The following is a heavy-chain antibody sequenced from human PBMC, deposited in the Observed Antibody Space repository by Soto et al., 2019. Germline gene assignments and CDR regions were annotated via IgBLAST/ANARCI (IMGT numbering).Heavy chain of an antibody. Sequence: GGSLRLSCTASGFTFTSYGMGWVRQAPGKGLQWVSTIRGDGGQTHYTDSVKGRFSISRDNSKNTVYLQMDSLRAEDTAMYFCARDVGLDSDDFFAYWDQGTQVTVSS. D-gene: IGHD3-9*01. CDR2: IRGDGGQT. V-gene: IGHV3-23*01. J-gene: IGHJ4*02. CDR3: ARDVGLDSDDFFAY. CDR1: GFTFTSYG.